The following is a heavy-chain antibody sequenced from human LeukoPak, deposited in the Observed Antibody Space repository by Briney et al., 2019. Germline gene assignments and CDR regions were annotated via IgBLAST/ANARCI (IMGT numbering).Heavy chain of an antibody. CDR1: GGSISSYF. J-gene: IGHJ4*02. V-gene: IGHV4-59*01. Sequence: PSETLSLTCTVSGGSISSYFWTWIRQPPGKGLEWIGYIYYSGSTNYNPSLKSRVTISVDTSKNQFSLKLGSVTAADTAVYYCARGGYYGSGSYCDYWGQGTLVTVSS. CDR3: ARGGYYGSGSYCDY. D-gene: IGHD3-10*01. CDR2: IYYSGST.